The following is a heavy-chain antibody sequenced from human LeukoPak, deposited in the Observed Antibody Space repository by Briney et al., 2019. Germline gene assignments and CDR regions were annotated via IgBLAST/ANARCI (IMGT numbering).Heavy chain of an antibody. CDR3: ARDRSITLVRGADY. CDR2: ISGSGGST. CDR1: GFTFSSYA. D-gene: IGHD3-10*01. J-gene: IGHJ4*02. V-gene: IGHV3-23*01. Sequence: GGSLRLSCAASGFTFSSYAMSWVRQAPGKGLEWVSAISGSGGSTYYADSMKGRFTISRDNSKNTVYLQMNSLRAEDTAVYYCARDRSITLVRGADYWGQGTLLTVSS.